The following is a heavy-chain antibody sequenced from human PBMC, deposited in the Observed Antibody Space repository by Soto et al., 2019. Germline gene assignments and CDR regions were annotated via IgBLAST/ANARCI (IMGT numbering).Heavy chain of an antibody. CDR2: VSGSGSST. V-gene: IGHV3-23*01. CDR1: GFTFNNYA. D-gene: IGHD3-3*01. J-gene: IGHJ6*02. Sequence: GGSLRLSCAASGFTFNNYAMSWVRQAPGKGLEWVSGVSGSGSSTYYADSVKGRFTISRDNSKNTLYLQMSSLRAEDTAVYYCAKPQSGYYIHYYYYGMDVWGQGTTVTVSS. CDR3: AKPQSGYYIHYYYYGMDV.